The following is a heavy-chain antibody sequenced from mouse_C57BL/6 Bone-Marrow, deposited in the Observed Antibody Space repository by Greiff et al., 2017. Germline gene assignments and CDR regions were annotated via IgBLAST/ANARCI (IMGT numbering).Heavy chain of an antibody. D-gene: IGHD2-3*01. CDR2: IYPGSGST. V-gene: IGHV1-55*01. CDR1: GYTFTSYW. J-gene: IGHJ2*01. CDR3: ARERGWLDFDY. Sequence: LQPGAELVKPGASVKMSCKASGYTFTSYWITWVKQRPGQGLEWIGDIYPGSGSTNYNEKFKSKATLTVDTSSSTAYMQLSSLTSEDSAVYYCARERGWLDFDYWGQGTTLTVSS.